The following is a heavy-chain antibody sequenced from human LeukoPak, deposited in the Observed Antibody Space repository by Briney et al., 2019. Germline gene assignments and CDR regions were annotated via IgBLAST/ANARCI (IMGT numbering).Heavy chain of an antibody. CDR2: ITQGGTDK. CDR1: GFPLRNHW. Sequence: GGSLRLSCAASGFPLRNHWMTWVRQAPGKGLEWVATITQGGTDKFYVDSVKGRFTISGDNAKNSLYLQMSSLRAEDTAVYYCARDPFELWGQGTLVTVSS. V-gene: IGHV3-7*01. D-gene: IGHD1-26*01. CDR3: ARDPFEL. J-gene: IGHJ4*02.